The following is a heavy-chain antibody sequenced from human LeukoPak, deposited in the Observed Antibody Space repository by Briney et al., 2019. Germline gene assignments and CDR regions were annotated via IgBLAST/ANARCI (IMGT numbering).Heavy chain of an antibody. Sequence: GGSLRLSCAASGFTVSSNYMSWVRQAPGKGLEWVSVIYSGGSTYYADSVKGRFTISRDNSKNTLYLQMYSLRAEDTAVYYCARTTVAGAQRDYWGQGTLVTVSS. CDR1: GFTVSSNY. J-gene: IGHJ4*02. CDR3: ARTTVAGAQRDY. CDR2: IYSGGST. D-gene: IGHD4-23*01. V-gene: IGHV3-53*01.